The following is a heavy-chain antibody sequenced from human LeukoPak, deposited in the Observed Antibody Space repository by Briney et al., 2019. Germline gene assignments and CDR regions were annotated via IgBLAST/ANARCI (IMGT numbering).Heavy chain of an antibody. V-gene: IGHV1-8*03. J-gene: IGHJ5*02. Sequence: GASVKVSCKASGYTFTSYDINWVRQATGQGLEWMGWMNPNSGNTGYAQKFQGRVTITRNTSISTAYMELSSLRSEDTAVYYCARGFREGDWFDPWRQGTLVTVSS. D-gene: IGHD3-10*01. CDR2: MNPNSGNT. CDR3: ARGFREGDWFDP. CDR1: GYTFTSYD.